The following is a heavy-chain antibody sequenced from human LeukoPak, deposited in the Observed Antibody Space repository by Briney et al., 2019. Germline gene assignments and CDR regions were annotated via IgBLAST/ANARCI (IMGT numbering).Heavy chain of an antibody. Sequence: GGSLRLSCAASGFTFRSSWMHWVRHAPGKGLVWVSSIDTDGSSTRYADSVKGRFTISRDNAKNSLYLQMNSLRAEDTAVYYCARVPITMVRGVISYYYYYYMDVWGKGTTVTVSS. CDR3: ARVPITMVRGVISYYYYYYMDV. CDR2: IDTDGSST. V-gene: IGHV3-74*01. CDR1: GFTFRSSW. D-gene: IGHD3-10*01. J-gene: IGHJ6*03.